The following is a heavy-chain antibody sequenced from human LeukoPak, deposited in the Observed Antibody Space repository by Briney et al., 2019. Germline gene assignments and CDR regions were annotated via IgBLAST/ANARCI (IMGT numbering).Heavy chain of an antibody. CDR2: ISWNSGSI. CDR3: AKVGNSSGYYLDY. D-gene: IGHD3-22*01. CDR1: GFTFDDYA. Sequence: GGSLRLSCAASGFTFDDYAMHWVRQAPAKGLEWVSGISWNSGSIGYADSVKGRFTISRDNAKNSLYLQMNSLRAEDTALYYCAKVGNSSGYYLDYWGQGTLVTVSS. J-gene: IGHJ4*02. V-gene: IGHV3-9*01.